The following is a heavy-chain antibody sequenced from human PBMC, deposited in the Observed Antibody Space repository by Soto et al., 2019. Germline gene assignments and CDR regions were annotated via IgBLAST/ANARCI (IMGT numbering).Heavy chain of an antibody. CDR3: ARGAPYFDY. CDR2: IYYSGST. V-gene: IGHV4-39*07. J-gene: IGHJ4*02. Sequence: SETLSLTCTVSGGSISSSSYYWGWIRQPPGKGLEGIGSIYYSGSTYYNPSLKSRVTISVDTSKNQFSLKLSSVTAADTAVYYCARGAPYFDYWGQGTLVTVSS. CDR1: GGSISSSSYY.